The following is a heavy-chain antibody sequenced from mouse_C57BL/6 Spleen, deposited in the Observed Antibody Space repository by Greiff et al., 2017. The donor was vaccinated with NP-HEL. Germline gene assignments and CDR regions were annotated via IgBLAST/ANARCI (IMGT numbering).Heavy chain of an antibody. D-gene: IGHD2-1*01. J-gene: IGHJ4*01. Sequence: EVKLMESGPELVKPGASVKISCKASGYSFTDYNMNWVKQSNGKSLEWIGVINPNYGTTSYNQKFKGKATLTVDQSSSTAYMQLNSLTSEDSAVYYCARNGYYGNYYAMDYWGQGTSVTVSS. V-gene: IGHV1-39*01. CDR3: ARNGYYGNYYAMDY. CDR2: INPNYGTT. CDR1: GYSFTDYN.